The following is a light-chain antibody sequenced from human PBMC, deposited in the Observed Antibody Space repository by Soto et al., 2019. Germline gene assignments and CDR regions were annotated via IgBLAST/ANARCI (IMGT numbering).Light chain of an antibody. V-gene: IGKV4-1*01. CDR3: QQYYTTPYT. CDR1: QSVLYSSNNKNY. CDR2: WAS. Sequence: DIVMTQSPDSLAVSLGERATINCKSSQSVLYSSNNKNYLAWYQQKAGQPPKLLIYWASTRESGVPDRFSGSGSGTDFTLSISRLQAEDVAVYYCQQYYTTPYTLGQGTKLEIK. J-gene: IGKJ2*01.